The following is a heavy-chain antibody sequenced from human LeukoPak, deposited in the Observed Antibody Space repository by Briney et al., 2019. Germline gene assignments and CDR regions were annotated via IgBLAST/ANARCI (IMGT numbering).Heavy chain of an antibody. V-gene: IGHV1-18*01. D-gene: IGHD6-6*01. CDR3: ARGRGYSSSSDFDY. Sequence: ASVKVSCKASGYTFTSYGIGWVRQAPGQGLEWMGWINLYNGNTNYVQKLQGRVTMTTDTSTSTAYMELRSLRSDDTAVYYCARGRGYSSSSDFDYWGQGTLVTVSS. CDR1: GYTFTSYG. J-gene: IGHJ4*02. CDR2: INLYNGNT.